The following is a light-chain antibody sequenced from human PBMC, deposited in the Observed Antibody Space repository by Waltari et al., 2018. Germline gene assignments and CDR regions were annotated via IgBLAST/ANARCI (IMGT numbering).Light chain of an antibody. CDR1: SGDVGGYNF. Sequence: QSALTQPRSVSGSPGQSVTISCTGTSGDVGGYNFVSWYQQHPGKAPKLIIYDVTKWPSGVPDRFSGSKSGNTASLTISGLQAEDEADYYCCSYAGVYLYVFGTGTKVTVL. CDR3: CSYAGVYLYV. J-gene: IGLJ1*01. CDR2: DVT. V-gene: IGLV2-11*01.